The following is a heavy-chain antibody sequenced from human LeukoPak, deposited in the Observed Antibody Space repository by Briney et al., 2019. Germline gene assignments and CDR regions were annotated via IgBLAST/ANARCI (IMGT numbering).Heavy chain of an antibody. CDR3: ARDGSGWDY. Sequence: GGSLRLSCAASGFTFSDYYMSWIRHAPGKGLEWTSYVSGRGADIYYAESVKGRFTISRDNAENSVHLQMNSLRAEDTAVYYCARDGSGWDYWGQGTLVTVSS. CDR1: GFTFSDYY. J-gene: IGHJ4*02. CDR2: VSGRGADI. D-gene: IGHD6-19*01. V-gene: IGHV3-11*04.